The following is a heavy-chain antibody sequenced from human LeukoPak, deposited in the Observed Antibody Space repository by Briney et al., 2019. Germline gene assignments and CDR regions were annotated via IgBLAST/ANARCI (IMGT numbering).Heavy chain of an antibody. CDR2: ISSSSSTI. CDR1: GFTFSSYS. Sequence: GGSLRLSCAASGFTFSSYSMNWVRQAPGKGLEWVSYISSSSSTIYYADSVKGRFTISRDNAKNSLYLQMNSLRGGDTAVYYCASRYCSGGSCYFVYWGQGTLVTVSS. J-gene: IGHJ4*02. D-gene: IGHD2-15*01. CDR3: ASRYCSGGSCYFVY. V-gene: IGHV3-48*01.